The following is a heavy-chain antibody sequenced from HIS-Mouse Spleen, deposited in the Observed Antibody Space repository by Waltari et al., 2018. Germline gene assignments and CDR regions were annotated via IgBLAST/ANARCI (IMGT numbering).Heavy chain of an antibody. CDR3: ARVYRDDAFDI. CDR2: VNPNNGVT. CDR1: GYIFTCYY. D-gene: IGHD3-16*02. V-gene: IGHV1-2*02. Sequence: QAQLVQSGAEVKKPGASVKVSCTASGYIFTCYYMPWVRQAPGQGLEWMGWVNPNNGVTNYAQKFQGRVTMTRDTSISTAYMELSRLRSDDTAVYYCARVYRDDAFDIWGQGTMVTVSS. J-gene: IGHJ3*02.